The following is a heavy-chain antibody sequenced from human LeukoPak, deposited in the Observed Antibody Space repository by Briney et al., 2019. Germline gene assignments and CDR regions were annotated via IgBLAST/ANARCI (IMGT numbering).Heavy chain of an antibody. J-gene: IGHJ5*02. CDR2: IKQDGSEK. CDR1: GFTFSSYW. Sequence: GGSLRLSCAASGFTFSSYWMSWVRQAPGKGLEWVANIKQDGSEKYYVDSVKGRFTISRDNSKNTLYLQMNSLRAEDTAVYYCAKDRYSNSHNWFDPWGQGTLVTVSS. CDR3: AKDRYSNSHNWFDP. V-gene: IGHV3-7*03. D-gene: IGHD4-11*01.